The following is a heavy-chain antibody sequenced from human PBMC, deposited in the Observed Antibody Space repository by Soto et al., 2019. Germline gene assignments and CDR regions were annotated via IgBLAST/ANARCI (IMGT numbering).Heavy chain of an antibody. D-gene: IGHD2-2*01. J-gene: IGHJ4*02. V-gene: IGHV3-21*01. CDR2: ISSSSSYI. CDR1: GFTFSSYS. CDR3: ARSLLWCSSTSCYYFDY. Sequence: GGSLRLSCAAFGFTFSSYSMNWVRQAPGKGLEWVSSISSSSSYIYYADSVKGRFTISRDNAKNSLYLQMNSLRAEETAVYYCARSLLWCSSTSCYYFDYWGQGTLVTVSS.